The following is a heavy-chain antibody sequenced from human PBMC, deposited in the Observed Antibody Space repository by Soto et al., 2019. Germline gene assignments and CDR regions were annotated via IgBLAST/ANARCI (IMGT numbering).Heavy chain of an antibody. CDR2: ISYDGSNR. CDR1: GFTFSRYV. Sequence: QVQLVESGGGVVQPGRSLRLSCAASGFTFSRYVMHRVRQAPGKGLEWVAVISYDGSNRYYAESVKGRFNIYRDNSKNTLYLQMNSLRAEDTAVYYCANTVTTNHYFDYWGQGTLVTVSS. CDR3: ANTVTTNHYFDY. J-gene: IGHJ4*02. D-gene: IGHD4-4*01. V-gene: IGHV3-30*18.